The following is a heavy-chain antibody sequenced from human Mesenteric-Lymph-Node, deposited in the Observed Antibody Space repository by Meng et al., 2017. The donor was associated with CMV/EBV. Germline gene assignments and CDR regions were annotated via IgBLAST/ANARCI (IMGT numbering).Heavy chain of an antibody. Sequence: GSLRLSCTVSGYSISSGYYWGWIRQPPGKGLEWIGSIYHSGSTYYNPSLKSRVTISVGTSKNQFSLKLSSVTAADTAVYYCARELRLRFLEWSGGGMDVWGQGTTVTVSS. CDR2: IYHSGST. CDR3: ARELRLRFLEWSGGGMDV. J-gene: IGHJ6*02. V-gene: IGHV4-38-2*02. D-gene: IGHD3-3*01. CDR1: GYSISSGYY.